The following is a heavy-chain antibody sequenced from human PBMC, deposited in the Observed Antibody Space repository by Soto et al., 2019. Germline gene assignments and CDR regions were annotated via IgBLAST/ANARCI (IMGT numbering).Heavy chain of an antibody. V-gene: IGHV3-48*02. CDR2: ISHKSSAI. Sequence: LRLSCAASGFTFSNYAMNWVRQAPWKGLEWVSYISHKSSAIYHADSVKGRFTISRDNAKNSLYLQMNSLRDEDTAVYYCARDPYSSTTVTLMDYWGQGTLVTVSS. D-gene: IGHD4-17*01. CDR3: ARDPYSSTTVTLMDY. CDR1: GFTFSNYA. J-gene: IGHJ4*02.